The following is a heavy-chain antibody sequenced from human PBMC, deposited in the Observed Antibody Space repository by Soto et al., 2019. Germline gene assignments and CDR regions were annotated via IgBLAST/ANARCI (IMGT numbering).Heavy chain of an antibody. D-gene: IGHD2-8*02. CDR1: GFTFNTYV. V-gene: IGHV3-23*01. J-gene: IGHJ3*01. CDR2: ISYSADKT. Sequence: EVQLLEPGGGLVQPGGSLRLSCAASGFTFNTYVMNWVRQAPGKGLEWVSTISYSADKTHYADSVKGRLTISRDNSRDTLFLQMNSLRPDDAAVYYCARRASTATTNWGAFDVWGQGPRVTVSS. CDR3: ARRASTATTNWGAFDV.